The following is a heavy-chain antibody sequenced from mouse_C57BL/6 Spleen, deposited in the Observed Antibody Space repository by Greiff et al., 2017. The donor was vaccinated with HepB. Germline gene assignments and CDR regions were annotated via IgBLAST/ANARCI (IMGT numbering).Heavy chain of an antibody. CDR1: GFNIKGDY. CDR2: IDPENGDT. V-gene: IGHV14-4*01. Sequence: EVQLQQSGAELVRPGASVKLSCTASGFNIKGDYMHWVKQRPEQGLEWIGWIDPENGDTEYASKFQGKATITADTSSNTAYLKLSSLTSEDTAVYYCTTTGAFAYWGQGTLVTVSA. J-gene: IGHJ3*01. CDR3: TTTGAFAY. D-gene: IGHD4-1*01.